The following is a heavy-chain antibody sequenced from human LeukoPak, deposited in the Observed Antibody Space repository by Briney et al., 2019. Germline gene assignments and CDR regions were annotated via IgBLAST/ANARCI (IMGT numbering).Heavy chain of an antibody. CDR1: GFTFSNAW. CDR3: TTDLQAEDIVVVPADY. Sequence: GGSLRLSCAASGFTFSNAWMSWVRQAPGKGLEWVGRIKSKTDGGTTDYAAPVKGRFTISRDDSKNTLYLQMYSLKTEDTAVYYCTTDLQAEDIVVVPADYWGQGTLVTVSS. J-gene: IGHJ4*02. V-gene: IGHV3-15*01. CDR2: IKSKTDGGTT. D-gene: IGHD2-2*01.